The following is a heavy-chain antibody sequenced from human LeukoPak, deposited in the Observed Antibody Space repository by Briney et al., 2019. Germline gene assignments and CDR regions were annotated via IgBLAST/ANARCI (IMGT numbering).Heavy chain of an antibody. CDR2: IYYRGTT. CDR1: GGSISNYY. J-gene: IGHJ4*02. V-gene: IGHV4-59*01. D-gene: IGHD6-13*01. CDR3: ARGVYIAAAQYGY. Sequence: SETLSLTCTVSGGSISNYYWSWIRQPPGKGLEWFGYIYYRGTTNYSPSLKSRVTISVDTSKNQFSLKLNSVTAEDTAVYYCARGVYIAAAQYGYWGQGTLVTVSS.